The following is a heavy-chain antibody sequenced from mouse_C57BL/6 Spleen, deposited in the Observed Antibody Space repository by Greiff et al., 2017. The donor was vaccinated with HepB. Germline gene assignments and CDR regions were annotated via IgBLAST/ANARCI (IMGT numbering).Heavy chain of an antibody. D-gene: IGHD2-4*01. J-gene: IGHJ1*03. Sequence: QVQLQQPGAELVKPGASVKMSCKASGYTFTSYWITWVKQRPGQGLEWIGDIYPGSGSTNYNEKFKSKATLTVDTSYSTAYMQLSSLTSGDSAVYYCARCYDYDGYFDVWGTGTTVTVSS. CDR1: GYTFTSYW. CDR2: IYPGSGST. CDR3: ARCYDYDGYFDV. V-gene: IGHV1-55*01.